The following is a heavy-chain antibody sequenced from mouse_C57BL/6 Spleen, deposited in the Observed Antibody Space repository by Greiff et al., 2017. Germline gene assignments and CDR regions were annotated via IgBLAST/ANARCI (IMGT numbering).Heavy chain of an antibody. J-gene: IGHJ2*01. CDR3: AGSHYDCFDY. D-gene: IGHD2-4*01. V-gene: IGHV1-4*01. Sequence: QVQLQQSGAELVRPGASVKMSCKASGYTFTSYSMHWVKQRPGQGLEWIGYIDPTSGYTNYNQKFKDKATLTADKSSSTAYMQLSSLTSEDSAVYYCAGSHYDCFDYWGQGTTLTVSS. CDR2: IDPTSGYT. CDR1: GYTFTSYS.